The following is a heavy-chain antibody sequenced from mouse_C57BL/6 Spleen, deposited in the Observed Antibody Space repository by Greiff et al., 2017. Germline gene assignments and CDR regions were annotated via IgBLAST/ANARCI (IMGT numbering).Heavy chain of an antibody. J-gene: IGHJ4*01. CDR2: IYPGDGDT. CDR1: GYAFSSSW. Sequence: QVQLQQSGPELVKPGASVKISCKASGYAFSSSWMNWVKQRPGKGLEWIGRIYPGDGDTNYNGKFKGKDTLTADKSSSTAYMQLSSLTSEDSAVYFCARSGMRWLLSLDAMDYWGQGTSVTVSS. D-gene: IGHD2-3*01. V-gene: IGHV1-82*01. CDR3: ARSGMRWLLSLDAMDY.